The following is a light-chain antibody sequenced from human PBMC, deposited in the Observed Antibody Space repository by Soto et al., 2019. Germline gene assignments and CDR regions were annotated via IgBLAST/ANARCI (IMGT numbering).Light chain of an antibody. V-gene: IGKV3-15*01. CDR1: QSVSSN. CDR2: GAS. J-gene: IGKJ1*01. CDR3: QQYNNWPKT. Sequence: DIVMTQSPGTLSVSPGERATLSCRASQSVSSNLAWYQQKPGQAPRLLIYGASARATGIPARFSGSGSGTEFTLTISSLQSEDIAVYYCQQYNNWPKTFGQGTKV.